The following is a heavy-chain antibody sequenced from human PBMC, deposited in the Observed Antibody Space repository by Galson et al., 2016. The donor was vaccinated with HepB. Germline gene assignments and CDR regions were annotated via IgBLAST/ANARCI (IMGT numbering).Heavy chain of an antibody. D-gene: IGHD3-10*01. CDR1: GYAFTTYY. Sequence: SVKVSCKASGYAFTTYYIHWMRQAPGQGLEWLGIINPSGGVTGYSQKFQDRVTMTSDASTRTVHMEPRSLGSDDTAVYYCARDGPPNVEAGGWFDPWGQGTLVTVSS. V-gene: IGHV1-46*01. CDR2: INPSGGVT. J-gene: IGHJ5*02. CDR3: ARDGPPNVEAGGWFDP.